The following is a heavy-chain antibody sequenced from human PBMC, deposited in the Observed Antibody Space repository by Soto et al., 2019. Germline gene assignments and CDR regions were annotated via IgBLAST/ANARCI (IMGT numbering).Heavy chain of an antibody. D-gene: IGHD4-17*01. Sequence: QLQLQESGPGLVKPSETLSLTCTVSGVSISSSSYYWGWFRQPPGKGLEWIGTIYYGGSSYSNPFLKSRVTISLDTSKNQFSLTLTSVTATDTAVYYCARYGSYWGQGTLVTVSS. CDR2: IYYGGSS. V-gene: IGHV4-39*01. CDR1: GVSISSSSYY. J-gene: IGHJ4*02. CDR3: ARYGSY.